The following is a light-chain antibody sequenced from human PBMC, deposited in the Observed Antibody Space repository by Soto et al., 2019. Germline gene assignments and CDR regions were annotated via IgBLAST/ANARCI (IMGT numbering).Light chain of an antibody. V-gene: IGLV2-14*03. CDR2: DVS. CDR1: NSYVGGYNY. J-gene: IGLJ1*01. Sequence: QSVLTPPASLSGSPGQSITISCSGTNSYVGGYNYVSWYQQHPGKAPKLMIYDVSNRPSGVSNRFSGSKSGNTASLTISGLQAEDEADYYCSSYTSSSTYVFGTGTKVTVL. CDR3: SSYTSSSTYV.